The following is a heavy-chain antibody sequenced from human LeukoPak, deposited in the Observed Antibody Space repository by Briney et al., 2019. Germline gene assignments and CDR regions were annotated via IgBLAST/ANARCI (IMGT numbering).Heavy chain of an antibody. CDR1: GGTFSSYA. V-gene: IGHV1-69*06. CDR2: IIPIFGTA. J-gene: IGHJ4*02. D-gene: IGHD3-3*01. Sequence: ASVKVSCKASGGTFSSYAISWVRQAPGQGLEWMGGIIPIFGTANYAQKFQGRVTMTEDTSTDTAYMELSSLRSEDTAVYYCAPFFGVVIPGSWGQGTLVTVSS. CDR3: APFFGVVIPGS.